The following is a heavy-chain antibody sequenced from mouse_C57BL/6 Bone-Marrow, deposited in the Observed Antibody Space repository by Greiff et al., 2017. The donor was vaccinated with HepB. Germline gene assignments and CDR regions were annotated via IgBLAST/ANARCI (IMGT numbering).Heavy chain of an antibody. Sequence: EVQLQQSGTVLARPGASVKMSCKTSGYTFTSYWMHWVKQRPGQGLEWIGAIYPGNSDTSYNQKFKGKAKLTAVTSASTAYMELSSLTNEDSAVYYCTESYYYGSTYAMDYWGQGTSVPVSS. CDR1: GYTFTSYW. J-gene: IGHJ4*01. CDR2: IYPGNSDT. CDR3: TESYYYGSTYAMDY. D-gene: IGHD1-1*01. V-gene: IGHV1-5*01.